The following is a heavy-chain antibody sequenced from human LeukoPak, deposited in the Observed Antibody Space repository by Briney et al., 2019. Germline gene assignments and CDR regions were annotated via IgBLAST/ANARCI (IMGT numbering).Heavy chain of an antibody. J-gene: IGHJ4*02. D-gene: IGHD2-15*01. CDR3: APSPCSGDSCYRFDF. CDR1: GASISSSYW. CDR2: IHHSGST. V-gene: IGHV4-4*02. Sequence: SGTLSVTCAVSGASISSSYWWSWVRQPPGKGLEGIGEIHHSGSTKYNPSLRSRVTISVDKSKNQFSLKLSSVTAADTAVYYCAPSPCSGDSCYRFDFWGQGTQVSVSS.